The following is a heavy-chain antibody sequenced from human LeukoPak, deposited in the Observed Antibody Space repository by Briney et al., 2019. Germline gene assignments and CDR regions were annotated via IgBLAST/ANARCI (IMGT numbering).Heavy chain of an antibody. Sequence: GRSLRLSCAASGFTFSSYGMHWVRQAPGKGLEWVAVISYDGSNKYYADSVKGRFTISRDNSKNTLYLQMNSLRAEDTAVYYCAKDQTYYYYSSGQWDPYHLDFLGQGTLVTVSS. CDR1: GFTFSSYG. D-gene: IGHD3-22*01. J-gene: IGHJ4*02. V-gene: IGHV3-30*18. CDR2: ISYDGSNK. CDR3: AKDQTYYYYSSGQWDPYHLDF.